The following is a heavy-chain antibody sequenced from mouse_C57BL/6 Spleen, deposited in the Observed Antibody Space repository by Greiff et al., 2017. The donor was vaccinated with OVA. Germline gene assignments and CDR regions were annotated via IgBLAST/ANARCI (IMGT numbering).Heavy chain of an antibody. CDR3: ARNPIYYDGSSYDYYAMDY. J-gene: IGHJ4*01. D-gene: IGHD1-1*01. Sequence: QVQLQQSGPGLVQPSQSLSITCTVSGFSLTSYGVHWVRQSPGKGLEWLGVIWRGGSTDYNAAFISRLSISKDNSKSQVFFKMNSLQADDTAIYYCARNPIYYDGSSYDYYAMDYWGQGTSVTVSS. CDR1: GFSLTSYG. CDR2: IWRGGST. V-gene: IGHV2-2*01.